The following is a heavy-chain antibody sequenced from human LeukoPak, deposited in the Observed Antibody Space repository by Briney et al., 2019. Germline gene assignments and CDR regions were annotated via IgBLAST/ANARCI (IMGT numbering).Heavy chain of an antibody. CDR2: INAGNGNT. CDR3: ARLCRYCGGDCYDY. CDR1: GYTFTSYA. D-gene: IGHD2-21*02. V-gene: IGHV1-3*01. Sequence: ASVKVSCKASGYTFTSYAMHWVRPAPGQRLEWMGWINAGNGNTKYSQKFQGRVTITRDTSASTAYMELSSLRSEDTAVYYCARLCRYCGGDCYDYWGQGTLVTVSS. J-gene: IGHJ4*02.